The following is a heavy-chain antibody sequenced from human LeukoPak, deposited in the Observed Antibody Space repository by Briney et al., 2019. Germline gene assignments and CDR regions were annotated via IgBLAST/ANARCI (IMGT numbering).Heavy chain of an antibody. J-gene: IGHJ6*04. Sequence: TGGSLRLSCAASGFTFSGYWMSWVRQAPGKGLEWVANIKQDGSEKYYVDSVKGRFTISRDNAKNSLYLQMNSLRAEDTAVYYCAELGITMIGGVWGKGTTVTISS. V-gene: IGHV3-7*01. CDR2: IKQDGSEK. CDR3: AELGITMIGGV. CDR1: GFTFSGYW. D-gene: IGHD3-10*02.